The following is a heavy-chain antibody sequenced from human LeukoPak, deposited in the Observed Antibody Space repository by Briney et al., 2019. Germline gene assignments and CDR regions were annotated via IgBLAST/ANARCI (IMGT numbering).Heavy chain of an antibody. CDR3: ASQTYYYDSSGYGGLDY. V-gene: IGHV4-39*01. D-gene: IGHD3-22*01. CDR2: IYYSGNT. J-gene: IGHJ4*02. Sequence: SETLSLTCTVSGGSISNSNYHWGWIRQPPGKGLEWIGRIYYSGNTYYNPSLKSRVTISVDTSKNQFSLKLSSVTAADTAVYYCASQTYYYDSSGYGGLDYWGQGTLVTVSS. CDR1: GGSISNSNYH.